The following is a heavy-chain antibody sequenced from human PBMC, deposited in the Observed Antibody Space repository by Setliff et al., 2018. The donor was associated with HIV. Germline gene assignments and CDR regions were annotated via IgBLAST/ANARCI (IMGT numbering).Heavy chain of an antibody. V-gene: IGHV3-21*04. Sequence: GGSLRLSCAASGFTFSSYSMNWVRQAPGKGLEWVSSISSSGSYIYYADSVKGRFTISRDNAKNSLYLQMNSLRADDTAIYYCAKGFRPVDTALVSGPTYWGQGIRVTVSS. D-gene: IGHD5-18*01. CDR3: AKGFRPVDTALVSGPTY. J-gene: IGHJ4*02. CDR1: GFTFSSYS. CDR2: ISSSGSYI.